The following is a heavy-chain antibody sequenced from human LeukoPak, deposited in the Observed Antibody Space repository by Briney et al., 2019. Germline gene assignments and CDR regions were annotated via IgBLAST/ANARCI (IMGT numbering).Heavy chain of an antibody. Sequence: GGSLRLSCSASGFPFNTYAIHWVRQAPGKGLEWVANIKQDGSEKYYVDSVKGRFTISRDNAKNSLYLQMNSLRAEDTAVYYCARVEALVPAYCGGDCYPYYFDYWGQGTLVTVSS. CDR1: GFPFNTYA. CDR3: ARVEALVPAYCGGDCYPYYFDY. CDR2: IKQDGSEK. V-gene: IGHV3-7*03. D-gene: IGHD2-21*02. J-gene: IGHJ4*02.